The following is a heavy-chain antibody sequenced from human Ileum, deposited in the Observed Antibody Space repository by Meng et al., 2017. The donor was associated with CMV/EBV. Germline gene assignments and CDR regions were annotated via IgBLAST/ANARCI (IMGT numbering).Heavy chain of an antibody. CDR2: IYYSGIT. Sequence: GSLRLSCTVPGGSISSYYWSWIRQPPGKGLEWIGYIYYSGITNYNPSLRSRVTISVDTSKTQFSLKLSSVTAADTAVYYCAKQFCTTTSCYKNGLDVWGQGTTVTVSS. J-gene: IGHJ6*02. CDR1: GGSISSYY. V-gene: IGHV4-59*01. CDR3: AKQFCTTTSCYKNGLDV. D-gene: IGHD2-2*02.